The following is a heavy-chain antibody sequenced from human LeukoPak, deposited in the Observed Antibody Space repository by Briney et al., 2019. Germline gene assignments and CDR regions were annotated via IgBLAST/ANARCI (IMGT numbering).Heavy chain of an antibody. V-gene: IGHV3-21*01. D-gene: IGHD1-26*01. Sequence: GGSLRLSCAASGFTFSSYSMNWVRLAPGKGLEWVSSISSSSSYIYYADSVKGRFTISRDNAKNSLYLQMNSLRAEDTAVYYCARAVGATMPEYFQHWGQGTLVTVSS. CDR3: ARAVGATMPEYFQH. J-gene: IGHJ1*01. CDR1: GFTFSSYS. CDR2: ISSSSSYI.